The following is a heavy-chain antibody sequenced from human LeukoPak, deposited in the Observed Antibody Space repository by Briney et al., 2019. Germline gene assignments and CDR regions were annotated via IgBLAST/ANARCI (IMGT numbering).Heavy chain of an antibody. J-gene: IGHJ4*02. CDR3: ARERGIVAVPAAIFAPTWGARGTFDY. Sequence: ASVKVSFKASGCTFSSYAISWVRQAPGQGLEWMGGIIPIFGTANYAQKFQRRVTITADESTSTAYMQLSSLRSEDTAVYYCARERGIVAVPAAIFAPTWGARGTFDYGGQGTLVTVSS. V-gene: IGHV1-69*13. D-gene: IGHD2-2*01. CDR1: GCTFSSYA. CDR2: IIPIFGTA.